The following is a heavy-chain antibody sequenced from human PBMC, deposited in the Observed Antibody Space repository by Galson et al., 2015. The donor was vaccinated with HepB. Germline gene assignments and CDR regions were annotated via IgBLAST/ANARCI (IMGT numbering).Heavy chain of an antibody. CDR2: ISYDGSNK. J-gene: IGHJ4*02. D-gene: IGHD1-1*01. V-gene: IGHV3-30-3*01. CDR1: GFTFSSYA. CDR3: ARGKGIYWNDPLDY. Sequence: SLRLSCAASGFTFSSYAMHWVRQAPGKGLEWVAVISYDGSNKYYADSVKGRFTISRDNSKNTLYLQMNSLRAEDTAVYYCARGKGIYWNDPLDYWGQGTLVTVSS.